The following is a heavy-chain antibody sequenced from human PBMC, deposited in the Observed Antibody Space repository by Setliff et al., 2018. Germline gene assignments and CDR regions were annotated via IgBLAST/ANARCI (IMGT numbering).Heavy chain of an antibody. Sequence: GESLKISCAASGFTFSSYSMNWVRQAPGKGLEWISSVDATSSYIYYADSVKGRFTISRDNAKNSLYLQMNSLRAEDTAVYYCAGAFLYYYNSGNYYRYFDYWGQGTLVTV. V-gene: IGHV3-21*01. CDR3: AGAFLYYYNSGNYYRYFDY. CDR2: VDATSSYI. CDR1: GFTFSSYS. J-gene: IGHJ4*02. D-gene: IGHD3-10*01.